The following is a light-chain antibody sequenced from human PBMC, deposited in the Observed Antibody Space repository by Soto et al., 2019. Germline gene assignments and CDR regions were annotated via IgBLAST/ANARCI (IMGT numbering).Light chain of an antibody. CDR1: QSVSRN. V-gene: IGKV3-15*01. CDR2: GAS. CDR3: QQYNNWPPWT. Sequence: EIVMTQSPATLSVSPGERATLSCRASQSVSRNLAWYQQKPGQAPRLLIYGASTRATGIPARFSGSGSGTEFHLTLISLQSEDFAVYYCQQYNNWPPWTFGHGTKVEIK. J-gene: IGKJ1*01.